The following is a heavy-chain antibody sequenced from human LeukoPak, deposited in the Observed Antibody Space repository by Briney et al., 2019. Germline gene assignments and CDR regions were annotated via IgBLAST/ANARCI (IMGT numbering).Heavy chain of an antibody. Sequence: ASVRVSCKASGYTFTSYDINWVRQATGQGLEWMGWMNPNSGNTGYAQKFQGRVTMTRNTSISTAYMELSSLRSEDTAVYYCARGSGGSYVEFWFFDYWGQGTLVTVPS. CDR3: ARGSGGSYVEFWFFDY. CDR1: GYTFTSYD. J-gene: IGHJ4*02. V-gene: IGHV1-8*01. D-gene: IGHD1-26*01. CDR2: MNPNSGNT.